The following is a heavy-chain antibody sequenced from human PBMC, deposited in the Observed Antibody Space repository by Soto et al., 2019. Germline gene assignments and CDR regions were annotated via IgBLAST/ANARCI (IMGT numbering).Heavy chain of an antibody. CDR2: IRSSGST. J-gene: IGHJ4*02. V-gene: IGHV4-61*01. D-gene: IGHD3-10*01. CDR3: ARGGLRGPH. CDR1: GDSVTCENKY. Sequence: SETWSLPCPAAGDSVTCENKYWSGTRKQTGKALEWIAYIRSSGSTNYNHSLKSRVNISRDTSKNPLSLKMTSVTAEDTAVYYCARGGLRGPHLGQGTLVTVAS.